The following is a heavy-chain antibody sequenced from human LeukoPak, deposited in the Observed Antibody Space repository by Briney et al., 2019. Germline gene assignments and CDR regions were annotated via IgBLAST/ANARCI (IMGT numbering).Heavy chain of an antibody. CDR3: ARLSGYSYFNWFDP. D-gene: IGHD5-18*01. CDR1: GGSISSYY. CDR2: IYTSGST. J-gene: IGHJ5*02. V-gene: IGHV4-4*07. Sequence: PSETLSLTCTVSGGSISSYYWSWIRQPAGKGLEWIGRIYTSGSTNYNPSLKSRVTTSVDTSRNEFSLKLSSVTAADTAVYYCARLSGYSYFNWFDPWGQGTLVTVSS.